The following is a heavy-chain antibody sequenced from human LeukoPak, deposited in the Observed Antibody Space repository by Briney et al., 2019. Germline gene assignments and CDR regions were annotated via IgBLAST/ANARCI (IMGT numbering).Heavy chain of an antibody. Sequence: PGGSLRLSCAASGFTFSTYAMTWVRQAPGKGLEWVSSISGSGAGKFYAAPVKGRFTTSRDNSKNTLYVQMNSLRAEDTAVYYCAKAAYGDYAGAFDIWGQGTMVILSS. D-gene: IGHD4-17*01. CDR3: AKAAYGDYAGAFDI. CDR2: ISGSGAGK. CDR1: GFTFSTYA. J-gene: IGHJ3*02. V-gene: IGHV3-23*01.